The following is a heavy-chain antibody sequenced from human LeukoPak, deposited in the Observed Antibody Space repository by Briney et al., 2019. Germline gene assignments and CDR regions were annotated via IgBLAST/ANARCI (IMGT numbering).Heavy chain of an antibody. CDR3: SRIAVAGLYFDY. Sequence: GGSLRVSCAASGFTFSSYGMHWVRQAPGKGLEWVAVISYDGSNKYYADSVKGRFTISRDNSKNTLYLQMNSLRAEDTAVYYCSRIAVAGLYFDYWGQGTLVTVSS. D-gene: IGHD6-19*01. J-gene: IGHJ4*02. V-gene: IGHV3-30*03. CDR1: GFTFSSYG. CDR2: ISYDGSNK.